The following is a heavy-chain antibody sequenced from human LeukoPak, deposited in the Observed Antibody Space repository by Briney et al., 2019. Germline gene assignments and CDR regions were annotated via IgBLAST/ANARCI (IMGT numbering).Heavy chain of an antibody. V-gene: IGHV1-18*01. CDR2: ISAYNGNT. D-gene: IGHD6-13*01. Sequence: GASVKVSCKASGYTFTSYGISWVRQAPGQGLEWMGWISAYNGNTNYAQKLQGRVTMTTDTSTSTAYMELRSLRSDDTAVYYCARGIAAADYPYYYYMDVWGKGTTVTVSS. J-gene: IGHJ6*03. CDR3: ARGIAAADYPYYYYMDV. CDR1: GYTFTSYG.